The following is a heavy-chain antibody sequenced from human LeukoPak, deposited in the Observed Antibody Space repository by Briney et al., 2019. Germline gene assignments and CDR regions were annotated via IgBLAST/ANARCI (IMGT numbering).Heavy chain of an antibody. CDR1: GGSISSYY. CDR3: AREWGYYDSSGYYYSNVLYDY. J-gene: IGHJ4*02. CDR2: IYTSGST. D-gene: IGHD3-22*01. V-gene: IGHV4-4*07. Sequence: SETLSLTCTVSGGSISSYYWSWIRQPAGKGLEWIGRIYTSGSTNYNPSHKSRVTMSVDTSKNQFSLKLSSVTAADTAVYYCAREWGYYDSSGYYYSNVLYDYWGQGTLVTVSS.